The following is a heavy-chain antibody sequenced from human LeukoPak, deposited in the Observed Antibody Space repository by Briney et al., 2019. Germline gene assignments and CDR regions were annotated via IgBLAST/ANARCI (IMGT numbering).Heavy chain of an antibody. D-gene: IGHD3-9*01. Sequence: GGSLRLSCAASGFTFSSYAMSWVRQAPGKGLEWVSAISGGGGSTYYADSVKGRFTISRDNSKNTLYLQMNSLRAEDTAIYYCAKLLRYFDWLTHPGPFDYWGQGTLVTVSS. CDR1: GFTFSSYA. V-gene: IGHV3-23*01. CDR3: AKLLRYFDWLTHPGPFDY. CDR2: ISGGGGST. J-gene: IGHJ4*02.